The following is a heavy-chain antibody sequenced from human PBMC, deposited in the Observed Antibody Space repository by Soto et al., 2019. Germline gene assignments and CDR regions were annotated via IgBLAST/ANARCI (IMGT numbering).Heavy chain of an antibody. CDR1: GYSFTSYW. V-gene: IGHV5-51*01. Sequence: GESLKNSCKGFGYSFTSYWIGWVRQMPGKSLEWMGIIYPGDSDTRYSPSFQGQVTISADKSISTAYLQWSSLKASDTAMYYCARLKRGITFGGVIVPYFDYWGQGTLVTVSS. D-gene: IGHD3-16*02. J-gene: IGHJ4*02. CDR2: IYPGDSDT. CDR3: ARLKRGITFGGVIVPYFDY.